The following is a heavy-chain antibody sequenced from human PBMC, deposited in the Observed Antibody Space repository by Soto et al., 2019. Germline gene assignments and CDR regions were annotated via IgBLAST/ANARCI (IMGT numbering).Heavy chain of an antibody. J-gene: IGHJ4*02. Sequence: PVGSLRLSCAASGFTVSSNYMSWVRQAPGKGLEWVSVIYSGGSTYYADSVKGRFTISRDNSKNTLYLQMNSLRAGDTAVYYCARGSTPHCNGANCRPLDYWGQGTLVTVSS. V-gene: IGHV3-66*01. CDR2: IYSGGST. D-gene: IGHD2-15*01. CDR1: GFTVSSNY. CDR3: ARGSTPHCNGANCRPLDY.